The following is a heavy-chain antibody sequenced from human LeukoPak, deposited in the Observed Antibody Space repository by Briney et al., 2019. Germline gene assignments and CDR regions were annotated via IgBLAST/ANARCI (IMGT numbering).Heavy chain of an antibody. J-gene: IGHJ6*02. Sequence: EASVKVSCKASGGTFSSYAISWVRQAPGQGLEWMGRIIPILGIANYAQKFQGRVTITADKSTSTAYMELSSLRSEDTAVYYCARPVEMATSISYYYGMDVWGQGTTVTVSS. V-gene: IGHV1-69*04. CDR1: GGTFSSYA. CDR3: ARPVEMATSISYYYGMDV. D-gene: IGHD5-24*01. CDR2: IIPILGIA.